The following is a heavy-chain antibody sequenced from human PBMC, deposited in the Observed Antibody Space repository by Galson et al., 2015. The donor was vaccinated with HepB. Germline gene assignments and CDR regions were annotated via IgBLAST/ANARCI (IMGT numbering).Heavy chain of an antibody. J-gene: IGHJ4*02. V-gene: IGHV4-34*01. Sequence: SETLSLTCTVYGGSFSGYYWSWIRQPPGKGLEWIGEVNHSGSTNYNPSLKSRVTISVDTSKNQFSLKLSSVTAADTAVYYCARATQHGWLVDYWGQGTLVTVSS. D-gene: IGHD6-19*01. CDR3: ARATQHGWLVDY. CDR2: VNHSGST. CDR1: GGSFSGYY.